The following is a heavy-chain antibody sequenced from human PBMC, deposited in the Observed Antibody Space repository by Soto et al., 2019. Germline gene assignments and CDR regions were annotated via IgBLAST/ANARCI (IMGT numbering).Heavy chain of an antibody. Sequence: GGSLRLSCASSGFTFSSYAMNWVRQAPGKGLEWVSVISGSGGSTYYADSVKGRFTISRDNSKNTLYLQMNSLRADDTAVYYCASRSSGWYFDYWGQGTLVTVSS. V-gene: IGHV3-23*01. D-gene: IGHD6-19*01. CDR3: ASRSSGWYFDY. J-gene: IGHJ4*02. CDR2: ISGSGGST. CDR1: GFTFSSYA.